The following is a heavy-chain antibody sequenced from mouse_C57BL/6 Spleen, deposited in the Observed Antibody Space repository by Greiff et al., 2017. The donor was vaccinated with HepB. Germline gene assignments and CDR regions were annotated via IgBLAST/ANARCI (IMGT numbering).Heavy chain of an antibody. CDR1: GYSFTGYF. CDR3: AATMITTARYFDV. Sequence: VHVKQSGPELVKPGDSVKISCKASGYSFTGYFMNWVMQSHGKSLEWIGRINPYNGDTFYNQKFKGKATLTVDKSSSTAHMELRSLTSEDSAVYYCAATMITTARYFDVWGTGTTVTVSS. V-gene: IGHV1-20*01. J-gene: IGHJ1*03. D-gene: IGHD2-4*01. CDR2: INPYNGDT.